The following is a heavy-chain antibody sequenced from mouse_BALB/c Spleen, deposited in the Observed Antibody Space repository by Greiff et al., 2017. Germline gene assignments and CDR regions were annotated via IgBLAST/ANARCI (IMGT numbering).Heavy chain of an antibody. CDR1: GYAFSSYW. Sequence: QVQLKESGAELVRPGSSVKISCKASGYAFSSYWMNWVKQRPGQGLEWIGQIYPGDGDTNYNGKFKGKATLTADTSSSTAYMQLSSLTSEDSAIYYCARRGGGYRPYYFDYWGQGTTLTVSS. D-gene: IGHD2-2*01. CDR3: ARRGGGYRPYYFDY. J-gene: IGHJ2*01. V-gene: IGHV1-80*01. CDR2: IYPGDGDT.